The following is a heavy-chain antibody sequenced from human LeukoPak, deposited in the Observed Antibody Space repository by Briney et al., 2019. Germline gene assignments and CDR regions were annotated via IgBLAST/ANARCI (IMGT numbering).Heavy chain of an antibody. CDR2: IYYSGST. Sequence: SETLSLTCAVYGGSFSGYYWSFIRQSPGKGLEWIGYIYYSGSTKYNPSLKSRVTISVDTSKNQFSLKLSSVTAADTAMYYCARHIGYCSTSTCQPGFHPWGQGTLVTVSS. CDR1: GGSFSGYY. CDR3: ARHIGYCSTSTCQPGFHP. J-gene: IGHJ5*02. D-gene: IGHD2-2*01. V-gene: IGHV4-59*08.